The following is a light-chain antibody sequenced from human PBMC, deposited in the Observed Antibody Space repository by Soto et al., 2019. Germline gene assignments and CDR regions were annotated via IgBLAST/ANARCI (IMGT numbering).Light chain of an antibody. V-gene: IGKV1-27*01. CDR3: QNYNSAPWT. Sequence: DIQMTQSPSSLSASVGDRVTITCRASQGITDYLAWYQQKPGQVPNLLIYAASTLQSRVPSRFSRSGSGTDFTLTVTGLYAEDVASYYCQNYNSAPWTFGQGTKVEFK. J-gene: IGKJ1*01. CDR2: AAS. CDR1: QGITDY.